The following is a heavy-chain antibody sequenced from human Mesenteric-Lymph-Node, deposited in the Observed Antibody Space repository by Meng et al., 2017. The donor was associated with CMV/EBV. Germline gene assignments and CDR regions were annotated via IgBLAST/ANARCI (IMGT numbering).Heavy chain of an antibody. CDR2: ISSDGIIT. J-gene: IGHJ6*02. V-gene: IGHV3-74*01. CDR3: ARDVDYSYGMDV. CDR1: GLTFSSYW. Sequence: GESLKISCGASGLTFSSYWMHWVRQAPGKGLVWVSRISSDGIITTYADSVKGRFTISRDNAKNTLFLQMNSLRAEDTAVYYCARDVDYSYGMDVWGQGTTVTVSS.